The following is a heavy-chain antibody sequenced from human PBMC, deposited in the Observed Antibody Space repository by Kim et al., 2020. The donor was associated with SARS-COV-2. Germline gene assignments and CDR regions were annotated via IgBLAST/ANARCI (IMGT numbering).Heavy chain of an antibody. CDR1: GFTFSSYG. J-gene: IGHJ4*02. CDR2: IWYDGTYK. Sequence: GGSLRPSCAASGFTFSSYGMHWVRQAPGKGLEWVAVIWYDGTYKYYADSVKGRFTVSRDNSNNTLYLQMNSLRAEDTAVYYCARDTYSGSYYGVDWGQGTPVTVPA. D-gene: IGHD1-26*01. V-gene: IGHV3-33*01. CDR3: ARDTYSGSYYGVD.